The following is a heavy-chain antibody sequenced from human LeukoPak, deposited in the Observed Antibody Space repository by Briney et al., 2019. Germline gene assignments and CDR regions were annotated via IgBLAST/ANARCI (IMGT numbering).Heavy chain of an antibody. V-gene: IGHV3-23*01. CDR3: ASSSSWYAGAWRVASLDY. Sequence: GGSLRLSCAASGFTFSSYAMSWVRQAPGKGLEWVSAISGSGGSTYYAGSVKGRFTISRDNSKNTLYLQMNSLRAEDTAVYYCASSSSWYAGAWRVASLDYWGQGNLVTVSS. CDR2: ISGSGGST. J-gene: IGHJ4*02. D-gene: IGHD6-13*01. CDR1: GFTFSSYA.